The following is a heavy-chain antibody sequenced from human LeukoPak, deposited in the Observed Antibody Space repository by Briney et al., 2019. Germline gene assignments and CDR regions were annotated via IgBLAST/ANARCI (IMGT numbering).Heavy chain of an antibody. J-gene: IGHJ4*02. D-gene: IGHD4-17*01. Sequence: ASVKVSCKASGYTFTSYGISWVRQAPGQGLEWMGWISAYNGNTNYAQKLQGRVTMTTDTSTSTAYVELRSLRSDDTAVYYCARDHMTTVTTGYWGQGTLVTVSS. CDR3: ARDHMTTVTTGY. CDR2: ISAYNGNT. V-gene: IGHV1-18*01. CDR1: GYTFTSYG.